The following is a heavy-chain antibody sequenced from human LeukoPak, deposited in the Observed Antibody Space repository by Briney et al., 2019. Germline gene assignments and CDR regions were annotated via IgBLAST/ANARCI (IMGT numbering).Heavy chain of an antibody. CDR3: AVLVGATNTEVFDY. J-gene: IGHJ4*02. CDR1: GYTFTSYG. CDR2: ISAYNGNT. Sequence: ASVKVSCKASGYTFTSYGISWVRQAPGQGLEWMGWISAYNGNTNYAQKLQGRVTMTTDTSTSTAYMELRSLRSEDTAVYYCAVLVGATNTEVFDYWGQGTLVTVSS. D-gene: IGHD1-26*01. V-gene: IGHV1-18*01.